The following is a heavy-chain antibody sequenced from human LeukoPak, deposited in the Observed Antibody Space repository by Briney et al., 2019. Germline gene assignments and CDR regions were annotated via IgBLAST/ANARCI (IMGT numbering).Heavy chain of an antibody. CDR1: GFTLRSHY. V-gene: IGHV3-7*01. Sequence: PGGSLRLSCAASGFTLRSHYMSWLRQAPGKGLEWVANIRQDGKYISYVDSVKGRFTISRDNSKNTLYLQMDSLRAEDTAVYYCARGEGYCSGGSCYAEYFQHWGQGTLVTVSS. CDR2: IRQDGKYI. J-gene: IGHJ1*01. CDR3: ARGEGYCSGGSCYAEYFQH. D-gene: IGHD2-15*01.